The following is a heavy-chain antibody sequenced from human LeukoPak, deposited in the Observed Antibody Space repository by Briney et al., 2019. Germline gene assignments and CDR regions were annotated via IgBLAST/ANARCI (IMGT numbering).Heavy chain of an antibody. Sequence: SETLSLTCTVSGGSISSSSYYWGWIRQPPGKGLEWIGSIYYSGSTYYNPSLKSRVTISVDTSKNQFSLKLSSVTAADTAVYYCASIPKQWLDGYMDVWGKGTTVTVSS. V-gene: IGHV4-39*07. CDR1: GGSISSSSYY. CDR3: ASIPKQWLDGYMDV. J-gene: IGHJ6*03. CDR2: IYYSGST. D-gene: IGHD6-19*01.